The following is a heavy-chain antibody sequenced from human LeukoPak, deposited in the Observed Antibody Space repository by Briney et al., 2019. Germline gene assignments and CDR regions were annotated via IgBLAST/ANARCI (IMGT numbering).Heavy chain of an antibody. V-gene: IGHV4-39*01. Sequence: PSETLSSTCAVSGGSVSSRNYYWGWIRQPPGKGLEWIGNIFYSGSTHYNPSLKSRVTISVDTSKNQFSLKLNSVTAADTAVYHCAGLVVGTATIDYWGQGSLVTVSS. CDR1: GGSVSSRNYY. J-gene: IGHJ4*02. D-gene: IGHD2-21*02. CDR3: AGLVVGTATIDY. CDR2: IFYSGST.